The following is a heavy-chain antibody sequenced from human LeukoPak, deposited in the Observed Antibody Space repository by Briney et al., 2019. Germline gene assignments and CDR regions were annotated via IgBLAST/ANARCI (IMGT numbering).Heavy chain of an antibody. CDR1: GFTFSSNA. CDR3: ARDVGRVGATPLDH. V-gene: IGHV3-30-3*01. Sequence: PGGSLRLSCAASGFTFSSNAMHWVRQAPGKGLEWVAGISYDGSNKYYADSVKGRFTISRDNSKNTLNLQMNSLRIEDTAVYYCARDVGRVGATPLDHRGQGTLVTVSS. D-gene: IGHD1-26*01. J-gene: IGHJ4*02. CDR2: ISYDGSNK.